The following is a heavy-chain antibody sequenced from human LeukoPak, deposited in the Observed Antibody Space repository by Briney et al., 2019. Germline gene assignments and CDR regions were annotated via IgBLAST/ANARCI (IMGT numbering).Heavy chain of an antibody. CDR3: ALKVTHDYRISYYFDY. J-gene: IGHJ4*02. CDR1: GGTFSSYA. CDR2: IIPIFGTA. D-gene: IGHD4-11*01. Sequence: GASVKVSCKASGGTFSSYAISWVRQAPGQGPEWMGGIIPIFGTATYAQKFQGRVTITADESTSTAYMELSSLRSEDTAVYYCALKVTHDYRISYYFDYWGQGTLVTVSS. V-gene: IGHV1-69*13.